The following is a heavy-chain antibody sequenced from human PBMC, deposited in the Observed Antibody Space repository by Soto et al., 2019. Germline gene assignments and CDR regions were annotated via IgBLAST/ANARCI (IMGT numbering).Heavy chain of an antibody. Sequence: QVQLQESGPGLVKPSQTLSLTCTVSGGSISSGGYYWSWIRQHPGKGLEWIGYIYYSGSTYYNPPVTSRLTISVDTSKNQFSLKLSSVTAADTAVYYCARWLRHYYSSMDVWGKGTTVTVSS. J-gene: IGHJ6*03. CDR2: IYYSGST. D-gene: IGHD5-12*01. CDR3: ARWLRHYYSSMDV. V-gene: IGHV4-31*03. CDR1: GGSISSGGYY.